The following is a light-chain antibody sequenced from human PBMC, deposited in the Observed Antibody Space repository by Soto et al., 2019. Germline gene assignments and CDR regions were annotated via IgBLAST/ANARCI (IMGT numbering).Light chain of an antibody. V-gene: IGKV3-11*01. Sequence: ELVMTKSQGILSVPPGERATLSCSASQSVSINLAWYQQDPGQAPPPLISSAANRATGPPPRFSGSASGTDFTLTISSLEPEVFAVYYCQQHSNWPGLITFGQGTRLE. CDR2: SAA. CDR1: QSVSIN. J-gene: IGKJ5*01. CDR3: QQHSNWPGLIT.